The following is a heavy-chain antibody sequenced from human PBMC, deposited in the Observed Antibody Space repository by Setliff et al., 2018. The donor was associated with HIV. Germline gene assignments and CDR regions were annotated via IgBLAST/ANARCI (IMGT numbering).Heavy chain of an antibody. Sequence: GGSLRLSCAASGFLFHTYWMSWVRQAPGKGLEWVANIKEDGSEKYYADSVKGRFTISRDNAKNSLYLQMNSLTAEDTAVYFCARSPYGDYGLDYWGQGTLVTVS. CDR2: IKEDGSEK. CDR3: ARSPYGDYGLDY. V-gene: IGHV3-7*02. J-gene: IGHJ4*02. CDR1: GFLFHTYW. D-gene: IGHD4-17*01.